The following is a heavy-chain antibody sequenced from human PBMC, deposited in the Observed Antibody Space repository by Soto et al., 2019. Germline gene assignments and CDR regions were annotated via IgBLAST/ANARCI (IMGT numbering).Heavy chain of an antibody. CDR3: AKDATVPPYEYYFEY. CDR2: VSGGGDRT. Sequence: VGSLRLSCAASVFTFSTYAMSCFRHSPGKWLEWVSGVSGGGDRTQYADSVRGRFTISRDNSKNTLYLQMNSLRADDTAVFYCAKDATVPPYEYYFEYWGQGTLVSVSS. CDR1: VFTFSTYA. J-gene: IGHJ4*02. V-gene: IGHV3-23*01. D-gene: IGHD3-22*01.